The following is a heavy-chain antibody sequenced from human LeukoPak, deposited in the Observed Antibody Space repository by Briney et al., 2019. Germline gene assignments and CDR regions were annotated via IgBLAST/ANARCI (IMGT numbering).Heavy chain of an antibody. CDR2: ISAYNGET. D-gene: IGHD3-10*01. V-gene: IGHV1-18*04. CDR3: ARGGLSGSGSIDY. Sequence: GASVKVSCKASGFTFTSHGFTWVRQAPGQGLEWMGWISAYNGETNYAQKLQGRVTMSTDTSTSTVYMELRSLRSDDTALYYCARGGLSGSGSIDYWGQGTLVTVSS. CDR1: GFTFTSHG. J-gene: IGHJ4*02.